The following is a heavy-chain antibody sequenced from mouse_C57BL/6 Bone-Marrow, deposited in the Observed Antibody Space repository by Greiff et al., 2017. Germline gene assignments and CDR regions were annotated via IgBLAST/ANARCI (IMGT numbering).Heavy chain of an antibody. Sequence: EVKLMESGGGLVQPGGSMKLSCVASGFTFSNYWMNWVRQSPEKGLEWVAQIRLKSDNYATHYAESVKGRFTISRDDSKSSVYLQMNNLRAEDTGIYYCTGHGSTFAYWGQGTLVTVSA. J-gene: IGHJ3*01. D-gene: IGHD1-1*01. CDR1: GFTFSNYW. CDR2: IRLKSDNYAT. V-gene: IGHV6-3*01. CDR3: TGHGSTFAY.